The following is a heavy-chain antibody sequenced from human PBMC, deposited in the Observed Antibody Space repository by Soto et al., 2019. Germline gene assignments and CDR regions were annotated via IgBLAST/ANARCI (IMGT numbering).Heavy chain of an antibody. CDR1: GYTFTSYD. CDR2: MNPNSGNT. V-gene: IGHV1-8*01. D-gene: IGHD6-13*01. CDR3: ARPCSSSWYFGYYYGMEV. Sequence: ASVKVSCKASGYTFTSYDINWVRQATGQGLEWMGWMNPNSGNTGYAQKFQGRVTMTRNTSISTAYMELSSLRSEDTAVYYCARPCSSSWYFGYYYGMEVLGQGTTVTVSS. J-gene: IGHJ6*02.